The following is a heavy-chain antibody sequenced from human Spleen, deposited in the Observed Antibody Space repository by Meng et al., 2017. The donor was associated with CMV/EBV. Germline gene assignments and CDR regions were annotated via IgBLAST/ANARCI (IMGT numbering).Heavy chain of an antibody. J-gene: IGHJ6*02. CDR1: GFTFSSYW. CDR3: ARDSRGSGWYDGGMDV. D-gene: IGHD6-19*01. V-gene: IGHV3-7*01. CDR2: IKQDGSEK. Sequence: GESLKISCAASGFTFSSYWMHWVRQAPGKGLEWVANIKQDGSEKYYVDSVKGRFTISRDNAKNSLYLQMNSLRAEDTAVYYCARDSRGSGWYDGGMDVWGQGTTVTVSS.